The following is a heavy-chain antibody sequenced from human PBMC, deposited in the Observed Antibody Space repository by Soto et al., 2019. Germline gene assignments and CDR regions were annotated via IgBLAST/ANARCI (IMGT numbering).Heavy chain of an antibody. CDR1: GGSFSGYY. Sequence: SETLSLTCAVYGGSFSGYYWSWIRQPPGKGLEWIGEINHSGSTNYNPSLKSRVTISVDTSKNQFSLKLSSVTAADTAVYYCARRITIFGVPHNRYFDYWGQGTLVTVSS. CDR2: INHSGST. D-gene: IGHD3-3*01. J-gene: IGHJ4*02. CDR3: ARRITIFGVPHNRYFDY. V-gene: IGHV4-34*01.